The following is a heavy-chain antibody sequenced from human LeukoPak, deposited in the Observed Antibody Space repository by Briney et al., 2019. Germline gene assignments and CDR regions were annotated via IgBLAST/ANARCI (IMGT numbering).Heavy chain of an antibody. D-gene: IGHD1-26*01. V-gene: IGHV3-33*06. J-gene: IGHJ4*02. CDR3: AKRSGNCCYFDS. CDR1: GFTFSNYD. Sequence: GGSLRLSCAASGFTFSNYDMHWVRQAPGKGLEWVAVIWFDGSNKFYADSVKGRFTISRDNSKNTLYLQMNSLRAEDTAVYYCAKRSGNCCYFDSWGQGTLVTVSS. CDR2: IWFDGSNK.